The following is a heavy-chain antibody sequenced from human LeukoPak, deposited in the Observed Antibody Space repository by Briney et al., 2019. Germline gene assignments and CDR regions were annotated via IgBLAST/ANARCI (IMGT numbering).Heavy chain of an antibody. J-gene: IGHJ4*02. CDR2: IYYSGST. Sequence: PSETLSLTCTVSGGSISSGGYYWSWIRQHPGKGPEWIGYIYYSGSTYYNPSLKSRVTISVDTSKNQFSLKLSSVTAADTAVYYCARRSIRDDFWSGYQRHFDYWGQGTLVTVSS. D-gene: IGHD3-3*01. CDR3: ARRSIRDDFWSGYQRHFDY. V-gene: IGHV4-31*03. CDR1: GGSISSGGYY.